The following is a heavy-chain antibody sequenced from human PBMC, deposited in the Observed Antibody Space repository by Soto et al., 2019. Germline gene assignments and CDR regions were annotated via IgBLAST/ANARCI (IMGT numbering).Heavy chain of an antibody. D-gene: IGHD3-9*01. CDR2: VTPSTGGT. V-gene: IGHV1-2*02. CDR3: ARDLHTDWYTAFAF. J-gene: IGHJ3*01. CDR1: GYTFSDYY. Sequence: QVQLVQSGAEVKKPGASVMVSCKASGYTFSDYYVHWVRQAPGQGLEWMGWVTPSTGGTNYAQKFRGRVTRTSDTSTSTAYMELSSLRSDDTAVYYCARDLHTDWYTAFAFWGQGTLVAVSS.